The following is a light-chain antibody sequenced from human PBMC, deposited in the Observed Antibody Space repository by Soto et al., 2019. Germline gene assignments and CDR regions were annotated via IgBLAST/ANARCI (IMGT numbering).Light chain of an antibody. CDR3: QQYDSSPFT. J-gene: IGKJ5*01. CDR2: GAS. CDR1: QDICRY. Sequence: IPMTQSPSSLSAAAGDRVTCTCQASQDICRYLDWYQQKPGKAPKLLIYGASSWESGVPSRFSGSGSGTDFTLTVNRLQPEDSAAYYCQQYDSSPFTFGQGTRLEIK. V-gene: IGKV1-33*01.